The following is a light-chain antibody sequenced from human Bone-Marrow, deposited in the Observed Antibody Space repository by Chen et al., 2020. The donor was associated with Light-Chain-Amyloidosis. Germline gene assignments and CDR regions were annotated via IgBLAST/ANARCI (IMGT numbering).Light chain of an antibody. CDR3: QQYGTSPLT. V-gene: IGKV3-20*01. Sequence: EIVLTQSPGTWSLSPGEGANLSCRASQTISSNYLTWYQQKFGQAPRLLIYGSSSRATGIPDRFTGSGSGTDFTLTINRLEPEDFAMYYCQQYGTSPLTFGGGTKVEIK. CDR2: GSS. J-gene: IGKJ4*01. CDR1: QTISSNY.